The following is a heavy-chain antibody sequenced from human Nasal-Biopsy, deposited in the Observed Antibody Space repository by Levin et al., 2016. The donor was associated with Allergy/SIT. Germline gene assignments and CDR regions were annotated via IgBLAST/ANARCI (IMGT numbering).Heavy chain of an antibody. CDR3: ARHRPGTYTGYQSDY. CDR2: IHPSDSYT. D-gene: IGHD3-9*01. Sequence: GGSLRLSCEGSGYSFTSYWIIWVRQMAGKGLEWMGTIHPSDSYTTYSPSFQDHVTISADKSIGTAYLQWSSLRASDIAMYFCARHRPGTYTGYQSDYWGQGTLVTVSS. V-gene: IGHV5-10-1*01. J-gene: IGHJ4*02. CDR1: GYSFTSYW.